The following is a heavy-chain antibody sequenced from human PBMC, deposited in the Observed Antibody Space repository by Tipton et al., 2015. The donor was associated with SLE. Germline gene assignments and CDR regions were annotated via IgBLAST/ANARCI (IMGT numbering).Heavy chain of an antibody. CDR2: ISYDGSNK. J-gene: IGHJ4*02. Sequence: QVQLVQSGGGVVQPGRSLRLSCEASGFTFSNYAMHWVRQAPGKGLEWVAVISYDGSNKYYADSVKGRFTISRDNSKNTLYLQMNSLRAEDTAVYYCTTVDSRQYYFDYWGQGTLVTVSS. D-gene: IGHD2-2*03. CDR1: GFTFSNYA. CDR3: TTVDSRQYYFDY. V-gene: IGHV3-30-3*01.